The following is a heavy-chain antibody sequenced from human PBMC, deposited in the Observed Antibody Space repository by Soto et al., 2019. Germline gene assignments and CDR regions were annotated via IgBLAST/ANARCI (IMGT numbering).Heavy chain of an antibody. D-gene: IGHD3-22*01. CDR2: ISYDGSNK. Sequence: QVQLVESGGGVVQPGRSLRLSCAASGFTFSSYGMHWVRQAPGKGLEWVAVISYDGSNKYYADSVKGRFTISRDNSKNTLYLQMNSLRAEDTAVYYCAKGADSSGYYNFDYRGQGTLVTVSS. J-gene: IGHJ4*02. CDR1: GFTFSSYG. CDR3: AKGADSSGYYNFDY. V-gene: IGHV3-30*18.